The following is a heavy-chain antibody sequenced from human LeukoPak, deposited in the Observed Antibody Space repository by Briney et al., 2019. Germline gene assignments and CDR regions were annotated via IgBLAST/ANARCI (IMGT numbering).Heavy chain of an antibody. CDR3: ASLGGIPDY. CDR1: RYTFTTYY. Sequence: GASVKVSCKASRYTFTTYYMHWVRQAPGQGLEWLGIINPTEGSTDYAQKFQGRLTMTRDTPTSTVYMELSSLKSEDTAVYFCASLGGIPDYWGQGTLVTVSS. J-gene: IGHJ4*02. D-gene: IGHD4-23*01. V-gene: IGHV1-46*01. CDR2: INPTEGST.